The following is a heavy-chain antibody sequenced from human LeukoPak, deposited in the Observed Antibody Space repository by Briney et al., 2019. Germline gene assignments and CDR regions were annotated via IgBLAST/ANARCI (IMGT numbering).Heavy chain of an antibody. CDR1: GGSISSGSYY. CDR3: ARGSDYYDSSGYYQNWFDP. V-gene: IGHV4-61*02. Sequence: SETLSLTCTVSGGSISSGSYYWSWIRQPAGKGLEWIGRIYTSGSTNYNPSLKSRVTISVDTSKNQFSLKLSSVTAADTAVYYCARGSDYYDSSGYYQNWFDPWGQGTLVTVSS. CDR2: IYTSGST. J-gene: IGHJ5*02. D-gene: IGHD3-22*01.